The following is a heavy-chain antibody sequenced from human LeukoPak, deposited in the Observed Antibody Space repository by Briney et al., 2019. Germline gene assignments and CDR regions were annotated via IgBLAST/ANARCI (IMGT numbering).Heavy chain of an antibody. CDR3: ARLGGNYSGYDYSDAFGN. V-gene: IGHV1-2*02. CDR2: INPNSGGT. J-gene: IGHJ4*02. CDR1: GYTFTGYY. Sequence: ASVKVSCKASGYTFTGYYMHWVRQAPGQGLEWMGWINPNSGGTNYAQKFQGRVTMTRDTSISTAYMELSRLRSDDTAVYYCARLGGNYSGYDYSDAFGNWGQGTLVTVSP. D-gene: IGHD5-12*01.